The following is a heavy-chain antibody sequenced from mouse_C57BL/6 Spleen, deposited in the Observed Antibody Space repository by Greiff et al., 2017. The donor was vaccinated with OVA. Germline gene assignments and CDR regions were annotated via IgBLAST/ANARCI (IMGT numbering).Heavy chain of an antibody. J-gene: IGHJ3*01. CDR2: LDPETGGT. Sequence: VKLQESGAELVRPGASVTLSCKASGYTFTDYEMHWVKQTPVHGLEWIGALDPETGGTAYNQKFKGKAILTADKSSSTAYMELRSLTSEDSAVYYCTSPYYGSSPAWFAYWGQGTLVTVSA. V-gene: IGHV1-15*01. CDR3: TSPYYGSSPAWFAY. CDR1: GYTFTDYE. D-gene: IGHD1-1*01.